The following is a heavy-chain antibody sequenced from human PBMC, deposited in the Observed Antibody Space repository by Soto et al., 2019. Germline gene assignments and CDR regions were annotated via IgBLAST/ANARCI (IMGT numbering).Heavy chain of an antibody. J-gene: IGHJ3*02. CDR2: IYHSGST. CDR3: ASSIVVVPAAIPEGAFDI. D-gene: IGHD2-2*02. V-gene: IGHV4-4*02. CDR1: GGSISSSNW. Sequence: LSLTCAVSGGSISSSNWWSWVRQPPGKGLEWIGEIYHSGSTNYNPSLKSRVTISVDKSKNQFSLKLSSVTAADTAVYYCASSIVVVPAAIPEGAFDIWGQGTMVTVSS.